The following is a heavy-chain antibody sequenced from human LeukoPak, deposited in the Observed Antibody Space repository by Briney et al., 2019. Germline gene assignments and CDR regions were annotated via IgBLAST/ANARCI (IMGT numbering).Heavy chain of an antibody. CDR3: AKDQLRIAVAGLPHDY. CDR1: GFTFSSYA. V-gene: IGHV3-23*01. J-gene: IGHJ4*02. D-gene: IGHD6-19*01. CDR2: NSGSGGST. Sequence: GGSLRLSCAASGFTFSSYAMSWVRQAPGKGLEWVSANSGSGGSTYYADSVKGRFTISRDNSKNTLYLQMNSLRAEDTAVYYCAKDQLRIAVAGLPHDYWGQGTLVTVSS.